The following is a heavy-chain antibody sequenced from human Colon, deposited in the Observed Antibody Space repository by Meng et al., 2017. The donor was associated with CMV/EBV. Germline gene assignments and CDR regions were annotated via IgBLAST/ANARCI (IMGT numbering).Heavy chain of an antibody. V-gene: IGHV1-58*01. CDR2: VVLVSGNT. CDR1: GFTFST. Sequence: SVMVSCKASGFTFSTLQWVRQPRGQRPEWIGWVVLVSGNTHFAQEFRGRATISWDMSTSTSHMELSTLRSDDTAVYYCVGGDGPNKYFTFWGQGTLVTVSS. CDR3: VGGDGPNKYFTF. D-gene: IGHD2-21*02. J-gene: IGHJ4*02.